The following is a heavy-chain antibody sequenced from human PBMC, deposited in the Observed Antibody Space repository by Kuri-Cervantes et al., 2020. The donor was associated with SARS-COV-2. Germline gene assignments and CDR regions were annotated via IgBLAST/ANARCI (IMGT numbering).Heavy chain of an antibody. Sequence: GESLKISCKGSGYSFTSYWIGWVRQMPGKGLEWMGIIYPGDSDTRYSPSFQGQVTISADKSISTAYLQWSSLKASDTAMYYCARQLDYYDSSGYYYYYYYGMDVWGQGTMVTVSS. CDR1: GYSFTSYW. V-gene: IGHV5-51*01. J-gene: IGHJ6*02. D-gene: IGHD3-22*01. CDR2: IYPGDSDT. CDR3: ARQLDYYDSSGYYYYYYYGMDV.